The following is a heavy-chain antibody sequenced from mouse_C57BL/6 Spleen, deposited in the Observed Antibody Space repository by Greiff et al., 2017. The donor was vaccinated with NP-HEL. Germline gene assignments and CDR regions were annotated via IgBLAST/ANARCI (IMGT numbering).Heavy chain of an antibody. D-gene: IGHD1-1*01. CDR2: IRLKSDNYAT. CDR3: TNWANGGSSYRATGYAMDY. CDR1: GFTFSNYW. J-gene: IGHJ4*01. Sequence: EVKLVESGGGLVQPGGSMKLSCVASGFTFSNYWMNWVRQSPEKGLEWVAQIRLKSDNYATHYAESVKGRFTISRDDSKSSVYLQMNNLRAEDTGIYYCTNWANGGSSYRATGYAMDYWGQGTSVTVSS. V-gene: IGHV6-3*01.